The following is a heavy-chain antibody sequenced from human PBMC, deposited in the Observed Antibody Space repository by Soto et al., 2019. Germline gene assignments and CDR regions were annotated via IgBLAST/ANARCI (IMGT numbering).Heavy chain of an antibody. Sequence: QVQLLQSGAEVKKPGPSVRVSCEASGGTVRTYAISWVRQAPGQGLEWMGEIIPIFGKVNYAQKFQGRVTITADESTTTVYMDLRSLTSEDTAVYYCAKGAVAGTPTSYYYYGMDVWGQGTTVTVS. V-gene: IGHV1-69*12. D-gene: IGHD6-19*01. J-gene: IGHJ6*02. CDR3: AKGAVAGTPTSYYYYGMDV. CDR2: IIPIFGKV. CDR1: GGTVRTYA.